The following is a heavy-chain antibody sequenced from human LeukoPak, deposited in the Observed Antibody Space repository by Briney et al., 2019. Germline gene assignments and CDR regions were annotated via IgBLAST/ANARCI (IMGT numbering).Heavy chain of an antibody. J-gene: IGHJ5*02. D-gene: IGHD2-2*02. V-gene: IGHV4-38-2*01. CDR3: ARAEAYCSSTSCYTIWFDP. CDR2: IYHSGST. CDR1: GYSISSGYY. Sequence: SETLSLTCAVSGYSISSGYYWGWIRQPPGKGLEWIGSIYHSGSTYYNPSLKSRVTMSVDTSKNQFSLKLSSVTAADTAVYYCARAEAYCSSTSCYTIWFDPWGQGTLVTVSS.